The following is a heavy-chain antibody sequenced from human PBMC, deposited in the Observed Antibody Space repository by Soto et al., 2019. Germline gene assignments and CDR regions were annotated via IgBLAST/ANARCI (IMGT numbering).Heavy chain of an antibody. CDR2: ISYSGYT. V-gene: IGHV4-31*01. CDR1: GCSIRNDNFY. D-gene: IGHD6-19*01. CDR3: ARDVEGTVTGRWAFGI. Sequence: QVQLQESGQGLVKPSQTLSLTCTVSGCSIRNDNFYWSYLRQRPGKGLGWIGYISYSGYTYYHPSLTSTVIRSVVPSNNQFSLILNSVSDADMGVYYCARDVEGTVTGRWAFGIWGRGTLVTVSS. J-gene: IGHJ3*02.